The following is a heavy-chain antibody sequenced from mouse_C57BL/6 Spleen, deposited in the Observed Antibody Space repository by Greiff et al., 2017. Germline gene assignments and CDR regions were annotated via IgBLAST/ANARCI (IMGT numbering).Heavy chain of an antibody. CDR2: INPNNGGT. CDR3: ARRGNGYYDWYFDV. J-gene: IGHJ1*03. Sequence: EVKLVESGPELVKPGASVKIPCKASGYTFTDYNMDWVKQSHGKSLEWIGDINPNNGGTISNQKFKGKATLTVDKSSSTAYMELRSLTSEDTAVYDCARRGNGYYDWYFDVWGTGTTVTVSS. CDR1: GYTFTDYN. D-gene: IGHD2-3*01. V-gene: IGHV1-18*01.